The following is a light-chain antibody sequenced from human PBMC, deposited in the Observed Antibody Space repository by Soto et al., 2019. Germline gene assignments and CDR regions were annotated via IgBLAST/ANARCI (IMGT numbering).Light chain of an antibody. J-gene: IGKJ3*01. Sequence: DIVMTQSPDSLAVSLGERATINCKSSQSVLYSSNNKNYLAWYQQKPGQPPKLLIYWASIRESGVPDRFSGSGSGTDFTLTISSLQAEDVAVYYCQHYYRIPFTFGPGTKVDIK. CDR1: QSVLYSSNNKNY. CDR2: WAS. CDR3: QHYYRIPFT. V-gene: IGKV4-1*01.